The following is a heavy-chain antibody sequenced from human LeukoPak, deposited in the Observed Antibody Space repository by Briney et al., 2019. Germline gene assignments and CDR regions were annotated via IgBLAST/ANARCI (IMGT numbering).Heavy chain of an antibody. CDR1: GFTFSSYW. D-gene: IGHD3-10*01. V-gene: IGHV3-23*01. CDR3: SRFTMVRGVIMSQSFDY. J-gene: IGHJ4*02. CDR2: ISGSGGST. Sequence: GGSLRLSCAASGFTFSSYWMNWVRQAPGKGLEWVSAISGSGGSTYYADSVKGHFTISRDNSKNTLYLQMNSLRAEDTAVYYCSRFTMVRGVIMSQSFDYWGQGTLVTVSS.